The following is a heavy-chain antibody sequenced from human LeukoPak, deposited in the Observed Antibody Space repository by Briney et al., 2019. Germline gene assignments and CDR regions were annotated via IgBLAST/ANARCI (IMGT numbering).Heavy chain of an antibody. CDR1: GFTFSSYS. V-gene: IGHV3-21*01. Sequence: PGGSLRLSCAASGFTFSSYSMNWVRQTPGKGLEWVSSISSSSSNIYYADSVEGRFTISRDNAKNSLYLQMNSLRAEDTAVYYCARDPGYCSSTSCYSYNWFDPWGQGTLVTVSS. CDR2: ISSSSSNI. D-gene: IGHD2-2*01. CDR3: ARDPGYCSSTSCYSYNWFDP. J-gene: IGHJ5*02.